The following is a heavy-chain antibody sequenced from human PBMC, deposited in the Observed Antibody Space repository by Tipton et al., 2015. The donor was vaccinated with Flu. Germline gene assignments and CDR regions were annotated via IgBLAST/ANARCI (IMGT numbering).Heavy chain of an antibody. Sequence: TLSLTCTVSGGSFSNYYWNWIRQPPGKGLEWIGYIFYTGDTSYNPSLKSRVTISTETSKNQFSLKLTSVTAADTAVYYCARGRRYGDYIFDYWGQGTLVTVSS. CDR3: ARGRRYGDYIFDY. D-gene: IGHD4-17*01. CDR2: IFYTGDT. CDR1: GGSFSNYY. V-gene: IGHV4-59*12. J-gene: IGHJ4*02.